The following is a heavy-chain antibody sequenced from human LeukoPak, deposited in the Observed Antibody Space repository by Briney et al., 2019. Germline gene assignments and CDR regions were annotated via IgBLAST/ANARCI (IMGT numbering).Heavy chain of an antibody. Sequence: GGSLRLSCAASGFTFSSYWMSWVRQAPGKGLEWVANIKQDGSEKYYVDSVKGRFTISRDNAKNSLYLQMNSLRAEDTAVYYCAREGGTSSWYFYYYYYMDVLGKGTTVTVSS. V-gene: IGHV3-7*01. CDR2: IKQDGSEK. CDR3: AREGGTSSWYFYYYYYMDV. D-gene: IGHD6-13*01. CDR1: GFTFSSYW. J-gene: IGHJ6*03.